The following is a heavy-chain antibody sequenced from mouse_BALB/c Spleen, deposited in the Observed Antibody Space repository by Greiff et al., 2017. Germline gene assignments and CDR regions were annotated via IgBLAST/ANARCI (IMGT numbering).Heavy chain of an antibody. CDR3: ARGMTARATAY. CDR2: ISSGSSTI. V-gene: IGHV5-17*02. Sequence: EVMLVESGGGLVQPGGSRKLSCAASGFTFSSFGMHWVRQAPEKGLEWVAYISSGSSTIYYADTVKGRFTISRDNPKNTLFLQMTSLRSEDTAMYYCARGMTARATAYWGQGTLVTVSA. D-gene: IGHD3-2*01. CDR1: GFTFSSFG. J-gene: IGHJ3*01.